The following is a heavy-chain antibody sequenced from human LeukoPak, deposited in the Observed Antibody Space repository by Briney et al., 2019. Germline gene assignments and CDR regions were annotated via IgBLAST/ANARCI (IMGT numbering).Heavy chain of an antibody. V-gene: IGHV4-34*01. CDR3: ASRVEMATTRDY. CDR2: NNHSGST. D-gene: IGHD5-24*01. J-gene: IGHJ4*02. CDR1: GGSFSGYY. Sequence: SETLSLTCAVYGGSFSGYYWSWIRQPPGKGLEWIGENNHSGSTNYNPSLKSRVTISVDTSKNQFSLKLSSVTAADTAVYYCASRVEMATTRDYWGQGTLVTVSS.